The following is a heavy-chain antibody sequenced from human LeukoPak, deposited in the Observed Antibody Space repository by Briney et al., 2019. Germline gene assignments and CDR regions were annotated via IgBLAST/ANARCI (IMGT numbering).Heavy chain of an antibody. J-gene: IGHJ4*02. V-gene: IGHV4-61*02. CDR2: IYTSGST. D-gene: IGHD2-2*01. Sequence: PSETLSLTCTVSGGSISSGSYYWSWIRQPAGKGLEWIGRIYTSGSTNYNPSLKSRVTISVDTSKNQFSLKLSSVTAADTALYYCARSYCTSSNCPFDYWGQGTQVTVSS. CDR3: ARSYCTSSNCPFDY. CDR1: GGSISSGSYY.